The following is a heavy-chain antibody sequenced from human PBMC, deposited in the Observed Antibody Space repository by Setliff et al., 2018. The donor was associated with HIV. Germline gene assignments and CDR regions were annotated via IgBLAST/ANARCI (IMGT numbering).Heavy chain of an antibody. V-gene: IGHV7-4-1*02. CDR1: GYSLTTYS. CDR2: INTNTGNP. Sequence: GASVKVSCKASGYSLTTYSMNWVRQAPGQGLEWMGWINTNTGNPMYAQGFTGRFVFSLDTSVSTAYLQISSLKAEDTDVYYCARGQIGDFWYYFDYWGQGTLVTVSS. J-gene: IGHJ4*02. D-gene: IGHD3-3*01. CDR3: ARGQIGDFWYYFDY.